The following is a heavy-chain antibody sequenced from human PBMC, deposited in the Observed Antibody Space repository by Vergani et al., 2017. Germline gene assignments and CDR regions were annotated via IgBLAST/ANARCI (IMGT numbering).Heavy chain of an antibody. V-gene: IGHV4-31*03. CDR3: ARRGSSWYHLGAEYFQH. Sequence: QVQLQESGPGLVKPSQTLSLTCTVSGGSISSGGYYWSWIRQHPGKGLEWIGYIYYSGSTYYNPSLKSRVTISVDTSKNQFSLKLSSVTAADTAMYYCARRGSSWYHLGAEYFQHWGQGTLVTVSS. CDR1: GGSISSGGYY. J-gene: IGHJ1*01. D-gene: IGHD6-13*01. CDR2: IYYSGST.